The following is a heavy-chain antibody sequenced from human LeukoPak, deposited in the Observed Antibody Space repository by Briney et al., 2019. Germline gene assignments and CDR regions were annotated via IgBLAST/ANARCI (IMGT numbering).Heavy chain of an antibody. J-gene: IGHJ3*01. V-gene: IGHV3-11*04. CDR2: IRTSGGVV. CDR1: GGSFSGYY. CDR3: VRDQFYAFDV. Sequence: LSLTCAVYGGSFSGYYWSWVRQAPGKGLEWISYIRTSGGVVSYTDSVRGRFTISTDSAKNSLYLQMNSLRDDDTAVYYCVRDQFYAFDVWGQGTMVTVSS.